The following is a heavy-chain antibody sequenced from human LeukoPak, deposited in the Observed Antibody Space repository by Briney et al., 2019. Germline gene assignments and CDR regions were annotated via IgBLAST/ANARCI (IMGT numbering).Heavy chain of an antibody. CDR1: GFTFSSFG. D-gene: IGHD3-9*01. J-gene: IGHJ4*02. CDR3: AKGVLRYFDY. V-gene: IGHV3-23*01. Sequence: PWGSVTLSCAASGFTFSSFGMSWVRQAPGKGLEWVSAISASGGRTVYADAVRGRFTISRDNSKNTLYLQMNSLRAEDTAVYYCAKGVLRYFDYWGQATLVTVSS. CDR2: ISASGGRT.